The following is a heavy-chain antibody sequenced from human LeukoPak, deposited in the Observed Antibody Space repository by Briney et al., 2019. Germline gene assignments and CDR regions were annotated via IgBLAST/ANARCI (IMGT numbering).Heavy chain of an antibody. CDR2: ISVSGENA. J-gene: IGHJ4*02. Sequence: GGSLRLSCAASGFTFSSYAMTWVRQAPGKWLQWGSTISVSGENADYADSVKGRFTISRDISKSTLYLQMNSLRDEDTAIYYCAKYGSGGYGNGLFWGQGTLVTVSS. CDR1: GFTFSSYA. D-gene: IGHD3-10*01. V-gene: IGHV3-23*01. CDR3: AKYGSGGYGNGLF.